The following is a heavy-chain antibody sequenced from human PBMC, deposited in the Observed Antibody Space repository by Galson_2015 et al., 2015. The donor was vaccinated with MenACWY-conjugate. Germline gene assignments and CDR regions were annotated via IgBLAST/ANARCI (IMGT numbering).Heavy chain of an antibody. CDR1: GYDFTSYW. J-gene: IGHJ6*02. V-gene: IGHV5-51*01. D-gene: IGHD2-15*01. Sequence: QSGAEVKKPGESLRISCQGSGYDFTSYWIGWVRQMPGKGLEWMGNNYPGDSDTRYSPSFPGQAAISAEKAIRTAYLQWSSLKASDTAIYYCARRALVGYALNSYFGMDVWGQGTTVTVSS. CDR2: NYPGDSDT. CDR3: ARRALVGYALNSYFGMDV.